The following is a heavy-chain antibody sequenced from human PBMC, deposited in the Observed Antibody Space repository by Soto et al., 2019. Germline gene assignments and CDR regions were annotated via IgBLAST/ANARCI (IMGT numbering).Heavy chain of an antibody. CDR2: IMPGSSHI. J-gene: IGHJ6*02. Sequence: GGSLRLSCAASGFTFSIYSMNWVRQAPGKGLEWVSYIMPGSSHIFYADSVKGRFTISRDNSKNMLYLQMNSLRAEDTAVYYCAKEDSSSWHYYYGMDVWGQGTTVTVSS. D-gene: IGHD6-13*01. V-gene: IGHV3-48*01. CDR1: GFTFSIYS. CDR3: AKEDSSSWHYYYGMDV.